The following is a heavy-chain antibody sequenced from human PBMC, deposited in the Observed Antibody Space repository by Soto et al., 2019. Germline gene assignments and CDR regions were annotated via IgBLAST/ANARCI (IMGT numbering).Heavy chain of an antibody. Sequence: SETLSLTCAVSGGSISSSNWWSWVRQPPGKGLEWIGEIYHSGSTNYNPSLKGRVTISVDKSKNQFSLKLSSVTAADTAVYYCARDLAVAGSGWFDPWGQGTLVTVSS. J-gene: IGHJ5*02. CDR2: IYHSGST. CDR1: GGSISSSNW. V-gene: IGHV4-4*02. CDR3: ARDLAVAGSGWFDP. D-gene: IGHD6-19*01.